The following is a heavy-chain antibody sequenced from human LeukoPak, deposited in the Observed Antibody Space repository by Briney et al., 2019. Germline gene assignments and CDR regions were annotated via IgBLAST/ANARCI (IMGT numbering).Heavy chain of an antibody. CDR2: IYTSGST. D-gene: IGHD3-22*01. CDR1: GGPITGSNYY. Sequence: SETLSLTCTVSGGPITGSNYYWGWIRQPAGKGLEWIGRIYTSGSTNYNPSLKSRVTMSVDTSKNQFSLKLSSVTAADTAVYYCARDNYYDTHDAFDIWGQGTMVTVSS. J-gene: IGHJ3*02. CDR3: ARDNYYDTHDAFDI. V-gene: IGHV4-4*07.